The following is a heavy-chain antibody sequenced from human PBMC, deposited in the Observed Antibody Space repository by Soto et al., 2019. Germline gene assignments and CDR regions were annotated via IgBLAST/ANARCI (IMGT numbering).Heavy chain of an antibody. CDR3: ARDGYSSSWYPSLYYYYYYMDV. D-gene: IGHD6-13*01. CDR2: INSDGSST. V-gene: IGHV3-74*01. J-gene: IGHJ6*03. CDR1: GFTFSSYW. Sequence: PGGSLRLSCAASGFTFSSYWMHWVRQAPGKGLVWVSRINSDGSSTSYADSVKGRFTISRDNAKNTLYLQMNSLRAEDTAVYYCARDGYSSSWYPSLYYYYYYMDVWGKGITVTVSS.